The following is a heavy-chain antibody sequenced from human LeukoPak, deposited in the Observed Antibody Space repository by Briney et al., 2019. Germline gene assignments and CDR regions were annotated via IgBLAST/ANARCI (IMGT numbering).Heavy chain of an antibody. CDR1: GYTFTSYG. Sequence: ASVKVSCKASGYTFTSYGISWVRQAPGQGLEWMGWISAYNGNTNYAQKLQGRVTMTTDTSTSTAYMELRSLRSDDTAVYYCARAYCSSTSCYVHTNWLDPWGQGTLVTVSS. D-gene: IGHD2-2*01. J-gene: IGHJ5*02. CDR2: ISAYNGNT. V-gene: IGHV1-18*01. CDR3: ARAYCSSTSCYVHTNWLDP.